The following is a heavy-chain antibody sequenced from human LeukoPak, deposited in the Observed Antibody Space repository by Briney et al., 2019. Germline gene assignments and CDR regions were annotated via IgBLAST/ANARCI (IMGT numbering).Heavy chain of an antibody. D-gene: IGHD6-13*01. V-gene: IGHV3-30-3*01. CDR1: GFTFSNYA. Sequence: GGSLRLSCAASGFTFSNYAMHWVRQGPGKGLEWVTVISFDGGNKYYADSVKGRFTISRDNSENTLYLQMNSLRTEDTAVYYCAGGTPYSSSGIDYWGQGTLVTVSS. J-gene: IGHJ4*02. CDR3: AGGTPYSSSGIDY. CDR2: ISFDGGNK.